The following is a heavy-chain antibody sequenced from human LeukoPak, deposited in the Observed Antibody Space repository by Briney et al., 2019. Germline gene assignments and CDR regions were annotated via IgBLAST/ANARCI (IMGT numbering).Heavy chain of an antibody. D-gene: IGHD5-18*01. CDR2: IRYDGSNK. V-gene: IGHV3-30*02. Sequence: PSGTLGLSCTVSGFTISSYGMHWVRQPPGKGLEWMAFIRYDGSNKYYADTVKGRFTISRDNSKNTLYLQMNSLRAEDTAVYYCAKGSDSYGAPDFDYWGQGPLVTVSS. J-gene: IGHJ4*02. CDR1: GFTISSYG. CDR3: AKGSDSYGAPDFDY.